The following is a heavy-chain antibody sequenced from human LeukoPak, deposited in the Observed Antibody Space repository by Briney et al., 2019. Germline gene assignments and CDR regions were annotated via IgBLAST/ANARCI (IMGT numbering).Heavy chain of an antibody. V-gene: IGHV3-9*01. Sequence: PGGSLRLSCAASGFTFGDYAMHWVRQAPGKGLEWVSGISWNSGSIGYADSVKGRFTISRDNAKNSLYLQMNSLRAEDTALYYCAKDTYTAMVYFDYWGQGTLVTVSS. J-gene: IGHJ4*02. CDR2: ISWNSGSI. D-gene: IGHD5-18*01. CDR3: AKDTYTAMVYFDY. CDR1: GFTFGDYA.